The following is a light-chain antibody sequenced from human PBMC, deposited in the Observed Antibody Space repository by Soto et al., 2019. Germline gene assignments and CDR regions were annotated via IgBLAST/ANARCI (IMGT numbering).Light chain of an antibody. J-gene: IGKJ4*01. CDR1: QSISSH. CDR2: AAS. Sequence: DIQMTQSPSSLSASVGDRVIITCRASQSISSHLNWYQQKPGKAPKLLIYAASNLQSGVPSRFSGSGSGTDFTLTISSLQPEDFATYYCQQSYYAPLTFGGGTNVEI. V-gene: IGKV1-39*01. CDR3: QQSYYAPLT.